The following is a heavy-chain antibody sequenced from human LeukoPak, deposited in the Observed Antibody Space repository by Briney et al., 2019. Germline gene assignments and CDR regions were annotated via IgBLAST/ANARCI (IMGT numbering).Heavy chain of an antibody. CDR3: ARPITMVREVIQDAFDI. D-gene: IGHD3-10*01. J-gene: IGHJ3*02. Sequence: SVKGRFTISRDNSKNTLYLQMNSLRAEDTAVYYCARPITMVREVIQDAFDIWGQGTMVTVSS. V-gene: IGHV3-53*01.